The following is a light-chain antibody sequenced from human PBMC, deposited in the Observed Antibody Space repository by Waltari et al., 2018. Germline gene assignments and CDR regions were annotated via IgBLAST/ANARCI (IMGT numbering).Light chain of an antibody. V-gene: IGLV2-14*01. J-gene: IGLJ3*02. CDR2: DVS. Sequence: QSALTQPASASGSPGQSITISCTGTSRDAGGYNYVSWYQQHPGKAPKLMIYDVSKRPSGVSNRFSGSKSGNTASLTISGLQAEDEADYYCSSYTSSSTLVFGGGTKLTVL. CDR3: SSYTSSSTLV. CDR1: SRDAGGYNY.